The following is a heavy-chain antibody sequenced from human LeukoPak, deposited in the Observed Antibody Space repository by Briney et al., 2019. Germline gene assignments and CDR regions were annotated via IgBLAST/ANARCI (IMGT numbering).Heavy chain of an antibody. Sequence: SETLSLTCAVYGGSFSDYYWHWIRQPPGRGLEWMGQINHSGSTNYNSSLTSRVPISVDTPKNQFSLKLSSVTAADTAVYYCARGSVVTMVRGAPGSFDYWGQGTLVTVSS. CDR1: GGSFSDYY. D-gene: IGHD3-10*01. CDR2: INHSGST. V-gene: IGHV4-34*01. J-gene: IGHJ4*02. CDR3: ARGSVVTMVRGAPGSFDY.